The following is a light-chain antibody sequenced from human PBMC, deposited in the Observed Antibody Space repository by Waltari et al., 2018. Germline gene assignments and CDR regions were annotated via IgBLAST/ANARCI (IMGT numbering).Light chain of an antibody. J-gene: IGKJ4*01. Sequence: IVLTQSPGTLSSSPEEGATPSCRSSQSVAGNYLAWDQQKPGQAPRLPIYGASTRATGIPDRFSGSGSGTDFTLTISRLEPEDFAGYHCQQYGSSHYDSSPFTFGGGTKVEIK. CDR2: GAS. CDR3: QQYGSSHYDSSPFT. V-gene: IGKV3-20*01. CDR1: QSVAGNY.